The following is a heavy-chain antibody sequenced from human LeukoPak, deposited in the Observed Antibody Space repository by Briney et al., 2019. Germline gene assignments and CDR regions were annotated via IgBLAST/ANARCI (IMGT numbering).Heavy chain of an antibody. V-gene: IGHV1-46*01. J-gene: IGHJ4*02. CDR2: INPSGGST. Sequence: ASVKVSCKASGYTFTGYYMHWVRQAPGQGLEWMGIINPSGGSTSYAQKFQGRVTMTRDMSTSTVYMELSSLRSEDTAVYYCAREGAYIGGSYPFDYWGQGTLVTVSS. CDR1: GYTFTGYY. CDR3: AREGAYIGGSYPFDY. D-gene: IGHD1-26*01.